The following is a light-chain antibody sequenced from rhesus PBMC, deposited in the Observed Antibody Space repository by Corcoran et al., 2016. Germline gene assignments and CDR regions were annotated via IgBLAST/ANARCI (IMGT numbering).Light chain of an antibody. Sequence: DIQMTQSPSSLSASVGDKVTITCRASQGISSWLAWYQQKPGKAPKLLSYKAFSLQSGVPSRFRGSGSGTDFTLTFSSLQPDDFATYYFLQYSSSPLTFRGGTKVELE. CDR2: KAF. V-gene: IGKV1-22*01. CDR3: LQYSSSPLT. CDR1: QGISSW. J-gene: IGKJ4*01.